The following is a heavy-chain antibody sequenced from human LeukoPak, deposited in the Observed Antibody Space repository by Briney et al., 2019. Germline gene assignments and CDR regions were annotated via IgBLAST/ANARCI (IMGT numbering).Heavy chain of an antibody. CDR1: GFTFSDYY. D-gene: IGHD6-13*01. J-gene: IGHJ4*02. CDR3: AKSGSSSWFLDY. CDR2: ISSSGSTI. Sequence: GGSLRLSCAASGFTFSDYYMSWIRQAPGKGLEWVSYISSSGSTIYYADSVKGRFTISRDNSKNTLYLQMNSLRAEDTAVYYCAKSGSSSWFLDYWGQGTLVTVSS. V-gene: IGHV3-11*01.